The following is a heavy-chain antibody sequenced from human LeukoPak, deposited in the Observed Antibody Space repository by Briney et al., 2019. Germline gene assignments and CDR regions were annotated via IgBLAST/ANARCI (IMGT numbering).Heavy chain of an antibody. CDR1: GFIFSYYY. Sequence: PGGSLRLSCAASGFIFSYYYMSWIRQAPGKGLEWVADISSNGDIKSYGDSAGDRFTISRDNFKNSLYLEMNNLRSEDTAVYYCAREIVAGTFDYWGQETLLTVAS. J-gene: IGHJ4*02. CDR2: ISSNGDIK. D-gene: IGHD1-14*01. CDR3: AREIVAGTFDY. V-gene: IGHV3-11*01.